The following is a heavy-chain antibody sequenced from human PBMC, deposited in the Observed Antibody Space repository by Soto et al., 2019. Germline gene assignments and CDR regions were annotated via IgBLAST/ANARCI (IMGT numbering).Heavy chain of an antibody. CDR2: ISYDGSNT. Sequence: QVQLVESGGGVVQPGRSLRLSCVASGFTFSSYGMHWVRKAPGKGQEWVAIISYDGSNTYYADSVKGRFTISRDNSKNTLYLQMNSLRAEDTSVYYCAKEGGLSGSYYISSSYYFDYWGQGTLVTVSS. V-gene: IGHV3-30*18. CDR3: AKEGGLSGSYYISSSYYFDY. D-gene: IGHD1-26*01. J-gene: IGHJ4*02. CDR1: GFTFSSYG.